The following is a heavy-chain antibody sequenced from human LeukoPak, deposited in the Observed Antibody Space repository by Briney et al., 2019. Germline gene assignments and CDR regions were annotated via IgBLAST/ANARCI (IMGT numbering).Heavy chain of an antibody. J-gene: IGHJ3*02. CDR3: VSRLTWNYDSAAFAI. CDR1: GYTFSTHW. Sequence: GESLKISCRTSGYTFSTHWIGWVRQMPGKGLDCMGITFPADSNTKDSPSFEGQFAISADRSTRTAYLQWSSLNASDTAIYSCVSRLTWNYDSAAFAIWGLGTMVTVSS. V-gene: IGHV5-51*01. CDR2: TFPADSNT. D-gene: IGHD1-7*01.